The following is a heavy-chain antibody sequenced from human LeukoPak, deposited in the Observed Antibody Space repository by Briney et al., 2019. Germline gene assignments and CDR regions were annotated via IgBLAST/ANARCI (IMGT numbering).Heavy chain of an antibody. V-gene: IGHV1-69*05. Sequence: SVKVSCKASGGTFSSYSISWVRQAPGQGLEWMGGIIPIFGTTNSAQKFQGRVTITTDESTSTAYMELSSLRSEDTAVYYCARGNSGYDTLYLDYWGQGTLVTVS. CDR1: GGTFSSYS. CDR3: ARGNSGYDTLYLDY. CDR2: IIPIFGTT. J-gene: IGHJ4*02. D-gene: IGHD5-12*01.